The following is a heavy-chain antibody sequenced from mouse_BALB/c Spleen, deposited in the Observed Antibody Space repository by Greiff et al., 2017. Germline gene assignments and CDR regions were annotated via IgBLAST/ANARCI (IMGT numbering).Heavy chain of an antibody. D-gene: IGHD3-1*01. V-gene: IGHV6-6*02. CDR1: GFTFSNYW. CDR3: TRRGYYYAMDY. J-gene: IGHJ4*01. Sequence: EVKVEESGGGLVQPGGSMKLSCVASGFTFSNYWMNWVRQSPEKGLEWVAEIRLKSNNYATHYAESVKGRFTISRDDSKSSVYLQMNNLRAEDTGIYYCTRRGYYYAMDYWGQGTSVTVSS. CDR2: IRLKSNNYAT.